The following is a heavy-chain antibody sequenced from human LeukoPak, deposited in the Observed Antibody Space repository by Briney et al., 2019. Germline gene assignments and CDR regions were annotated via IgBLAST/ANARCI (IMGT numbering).Heavy chain of an antibody. CDR3: ARAGGYSGYDYSFDY. CDR1: GYTFTGYY. D-gene: IGHD5-12*01. J-gene: IGHJ4*02. Sequence: ASVQVSCKASGYTFTGYYMHWVRQAPGQGREWMGWINPNSGGTNYAQKFQGKVTMTRDTSISTAYMELSRLRSDDTAVYYFARAGGYSGYDYSFDYWGQGTLVTVSS. V-gene: IGHV1-2*02. CDR2: INPNSGGT.